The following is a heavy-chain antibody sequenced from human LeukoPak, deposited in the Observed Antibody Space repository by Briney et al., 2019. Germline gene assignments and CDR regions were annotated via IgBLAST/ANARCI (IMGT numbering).Heavy chain of an antibody. V-gene: IGHV3-23*01. CDR1: GFTFSIYA. Sequence: GGSLRLSCAASGFTFSIYAMSWVRQAPGKGLEWVSTLTFSGGSTYYADSVKGRFTISRDNSKNTLYLQMNSLRAEDTAVYYCAKGRSEYAYTSDALDVWGQGTMITVPS. J-gene: IGHJ3*01. D-gene: IGHD2-2*02. CDR2: LTFSGGST. CDR3: AKGRSEYAYTSDALDV.